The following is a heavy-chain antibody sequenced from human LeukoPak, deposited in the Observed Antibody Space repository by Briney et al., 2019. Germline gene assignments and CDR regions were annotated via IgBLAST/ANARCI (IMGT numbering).Heavy chain of an antibody. D-gene: IGHD6-25*01. J-gene: IGHJ3*02. CDR2: ISGSGTTI. CDR1: GFTFSDCY. V-gene: IGHV3-11*01. CDR3: ARDGSRGAFDI. Sequence: GGSLRLSCAASGFTFSDCYVSWIRQPPGKGLEWVSYISGSGTTIYYADSVEGRFTISRDNAKNSVYLQMNSLRGEDTAVYFCARDGSRGAFDIWGQGTMVSVSS.